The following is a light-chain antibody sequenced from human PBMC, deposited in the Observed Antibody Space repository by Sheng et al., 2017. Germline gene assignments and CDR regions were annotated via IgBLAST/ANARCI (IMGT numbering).Light chain of an antibody. CDR1: QGISSY. CDR3: QQYDNLPWT. V-gene: IGKV1-33*01. Sequence: IQLTQSPSSLSASVGDRVTITCRASQGISSYLAWYQQKPGKAPKLLIYDASNLETGVPSRFSGSGSGTDFTFTISSLQPEDIATYYCQQYDNLPWTFGQGTKVEIK. J-gene: IGKJ1*01. CDR2: DAS.